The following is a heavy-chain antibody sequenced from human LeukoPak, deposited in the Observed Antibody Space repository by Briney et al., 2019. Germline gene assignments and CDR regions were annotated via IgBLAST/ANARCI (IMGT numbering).Heavy chain of an antibody. CDR3: ARNYYGSGSYLVWDY. CDR2: IYHSGST. V-gene: IGHV4-4*02. CDR1: GGSISSSNW. D-gene: IGHD3-10*01. Sequence: SGTLSLTCAVSGGSISSSNWWSWVRQPPGKGLEWIGEIYHSGSTNYNPSLKSRVTISVDKSKNQFSLKLSSVTAADTAVYYCARNYYGSGSYLVWDYWGQGTLVTVSS. J-gene: IGHJ4*02.